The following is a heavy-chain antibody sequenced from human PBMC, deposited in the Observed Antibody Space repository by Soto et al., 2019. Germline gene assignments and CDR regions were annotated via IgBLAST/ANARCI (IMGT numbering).Heavy chain of an antibody. Sequence: QVQLVESGGGVVQPGRSLRLSCAASGFTFSSYGMHWVRQAPGKGLEWVAVISYDGSNKYYADSVKGRFTISRDNSKNTLYLQMNSLRAEDTAVYYCAKDRDYSGYSYANWGQGTLVTVSS. CDR3: AKDRDYSGYSYAN. D-gene: IGHD5-18*01. V-gene: IGHV3-30*18. J-gene: IGHJ4*02. CDR1: GFTFSSYG. CDR2: ISYDGSNK.